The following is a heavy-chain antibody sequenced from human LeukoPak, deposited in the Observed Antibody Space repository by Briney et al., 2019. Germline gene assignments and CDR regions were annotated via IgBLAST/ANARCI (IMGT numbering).Heavy chain of an antibody. CDR3: AREPSDFGEEPFDL. CDR2: IYSGGST. Sequence: GSLRLSCAASGFTVSSNYMSWVRQAPGKGLEWVSVIYSGGSTYYADSVKGRFTISRDNSKNTLYLQMNSLRAEDTAVYYCAREPSDFGEEPFDLWGQGTLVTVSS. J-gene: IGHJ5*02. CDR1: GFTVSSNY. V-gene: IGHV3-66*01. D-gene: IGHD3-10*01.